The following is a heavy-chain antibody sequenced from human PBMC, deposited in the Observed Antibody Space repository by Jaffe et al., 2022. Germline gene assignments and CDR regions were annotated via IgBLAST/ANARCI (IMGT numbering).Heavy chain of an antibody. CDR2: ISSSGSTI. D-gene: IGHD3-9*01. Sequence: EVQLVESGGGLVQPGGSLRLSCAASGFTFSSYEMNWVRQAPGKGLEWVSYISSSGSTIYYADSVKGRFTISRDNAKNSLYLQMNSLRAEDTAVYYCARVDWNYYYMDVWGKGTTVTVSS. J-gene: IGHJ6*03. V-gene: IGHV3-48*03. CDR3: ARVDWNYYYMDV. CDR1: GFTFSSYE.